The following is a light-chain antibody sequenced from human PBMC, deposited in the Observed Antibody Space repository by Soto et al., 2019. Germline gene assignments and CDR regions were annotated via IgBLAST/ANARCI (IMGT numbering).Light chain of an antibody. Sequence: EIVLTQSPGTLSLSPGERATLSCRASQSVSSSYLAWYQQKPGQAPRLLIYGASSRATGIPDRFSGSGSGTDFTLTISRLEPEDFAVYYCQQYGSSPSALFTFGPGTKVDIK. CDR2: GAS. J-gene: IGKJ3*01. V-gene: IGKV3-20*01. CDR3: QQYGSSPSALFT. CDR1: QSVSSSY.